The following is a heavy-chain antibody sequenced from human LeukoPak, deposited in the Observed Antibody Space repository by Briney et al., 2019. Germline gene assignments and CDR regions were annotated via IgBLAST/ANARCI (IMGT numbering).Heavy chain of an antibody. Sequence: GGSLRLPCAASGFTFGNYWMYWVRQAPGKGLVYVSRINPDGSTTGYADSVKGRFSISRDNAKNTLYLQMNSLRAEDTAVYYCASEHSGRWCKDYWGQGTLVTVSS. CDR3: ASEHSGRWCKDY. D-gene: IGHD6-19*01. V-gene: IGHV3-74*01. J-gene: IGHJ4*02. CDR2: INPDGSTT. CDR1: GFTFGNYW.